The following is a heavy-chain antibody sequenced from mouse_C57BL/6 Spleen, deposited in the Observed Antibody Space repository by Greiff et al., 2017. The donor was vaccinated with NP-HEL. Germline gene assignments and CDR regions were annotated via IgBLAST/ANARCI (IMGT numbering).Heavy chain of an antibody. Sequence: EVKLVESGGGLVKPGGSLKLSCAASGFTFSDYGMHWVRQAPEKGLEWVAYISSGSSTIYYADTVKGRFTISRDNAKNTLFLQMTSLRSEDTAMYDCANYYGSSLYAMDYWGQGTSVTVSS. V-gene: IGHV5-17*01. CDR3: ANYYGSSLYAMDY. CDR1: GFTFSDYG. CDR2: ISSGSSTI. J-gene: IGHJ4*01. D-gene: IGHD1-1*01.